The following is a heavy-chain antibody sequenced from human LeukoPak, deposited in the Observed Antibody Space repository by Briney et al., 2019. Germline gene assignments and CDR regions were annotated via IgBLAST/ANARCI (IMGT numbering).Heavy chain of an antibody. CDR1: GGSISSYY. Sequence: ETLSLTCTVSGGSISSYYWSWIRQPPGKGLEWIGYIYYSGSTNYNPSLKSRVTISVDTSKNQFSLKLSSVTAADTAVYYCARDYCTSTTCPNWFDPWGQGTLVTVSS. V-gene: IGHV4-59*01. J-gene: IGHJ5*02. CDR3: ARDYCTSTTCPNWFDP. D-gene: IGHD2-2*01. CDR2: IYYSGST.